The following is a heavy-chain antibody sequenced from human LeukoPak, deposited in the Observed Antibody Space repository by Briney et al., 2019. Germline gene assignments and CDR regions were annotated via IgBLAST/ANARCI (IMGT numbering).Heavy chain of an antibody. CDR2: IWYDGSNK. D-gene: IGHD3-22*01. CDR3: AKDERGYYDSSGFFGAIDY. V-gene: IGHV3-30*02. Sequence: GGSLRLSCAASGFTFNRYAMHWVRQAPGKGLEWVTFIWYDGSNKYYADSVKGRFTVSRDNSKNTLYLQMNSLRAEDTAVYYCAKDERGYYDSSGFFGAIDYWGQGSLLSVSS. J-gene: IGHJ4*02. CDR1: GFTFNRYA.